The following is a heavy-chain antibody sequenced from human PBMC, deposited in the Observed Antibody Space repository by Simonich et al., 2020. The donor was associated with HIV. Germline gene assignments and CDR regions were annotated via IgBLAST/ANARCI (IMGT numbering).Heavy chain of an antibody. J-gene: IGHJ4*02. CDR1: GGSFSGYY. CDR2: INHSGIT. Sequence: QVQLQQWGAGLLKPSETLSLTCDVYGGSFSGYYWSWIRPPPGKGLEWIGEINHSGITNYKSSLNSRATISVDKSKNQFSLKLSSVTAADTAIYYCARRDRELILYFDYWGQGNLVTVSS. V-gene: IGHV4-34*01. CDR3: ARRDRELILYFDY. D-gene: IGHD3-3*01.